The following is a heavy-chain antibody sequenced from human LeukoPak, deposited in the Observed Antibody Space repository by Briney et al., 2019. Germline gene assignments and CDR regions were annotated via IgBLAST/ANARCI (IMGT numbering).Heavy chain of an antibody. CDR3: ARGSGWYGIYYFDY. J-gene: IGHJ4*02. D-gene: IGHD6-19*01. V-gene: IGHV1-18*01. CDR2: ISTYNGNT. CDR1: GYTFTSYG. Sequence: ASVKVSCKASGYTFTSYGFNWLRQAPGQGLEWMGWISTYNGNTNYAQKLQGRVTMTTDTSTSTAYMELRSLRSDDTAVYYCARGSGWYGIYYFDYWGQGTLVTVSS.